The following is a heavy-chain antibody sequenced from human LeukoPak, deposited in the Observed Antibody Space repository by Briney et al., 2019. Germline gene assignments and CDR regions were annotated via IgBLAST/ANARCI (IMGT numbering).Heavy chain of an antibody. V-gene: IGHV4-4*07. CDR3: ARRPNSSGWYDY. CDR2: IYTSGST. D-gene: IGHD6-19*01. CDR1: GGSISSYY. J-gene: IGHJ4*02. Sequence: SETLSLTCTVSGGSISSYYWRWIRQPAGKGLEWIGRIYTSGSTNYNPSLKSRVTMSVDTSKNQFSLKLSSVTAADTAVYYCARRPNSSGWYDYWGQGTLVTVSS.